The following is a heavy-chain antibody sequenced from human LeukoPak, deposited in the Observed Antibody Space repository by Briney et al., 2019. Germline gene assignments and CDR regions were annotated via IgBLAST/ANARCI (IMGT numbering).Heavy chain of an antibody. V-gene: IGHV3-74*01. CDR2: INSDGSST. CDR3: ARGDYGDALDY. CDR1: GFTFRSYW. Sequence: RGSLRLSCAASGFTFRSYWMHWVRQAPGKGLVWVSRINSDGSSTSYADSVKGRFTISRDNAKNTLYLQMNSLRAEDTAVYYCARGDYGDALDYWGQGTLVTVSS. D-gene: IGHD4-17*01. J-gene: IGHJ4*02.